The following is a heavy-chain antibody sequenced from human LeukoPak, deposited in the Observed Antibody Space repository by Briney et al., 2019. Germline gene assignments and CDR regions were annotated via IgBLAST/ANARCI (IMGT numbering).Heavy chain of an antibody. CDR2: IYPADSDT. V-gene: IGHV5-51*01. Sequence: GASLKISCKCSGYIFTSYWIGWVRQLPGKGLEWMGIIYPADSDTRYSPSFQGQVTISADKSISTVYLQWSSLKASDTAMYYCAGLYGSYFGYWGQGTLVTVSS. CDR3: AGLYGSYFGY. D-gene: IGHD1-26*01. CDR1: GYIFTSYW. J-gene: IGHJ4*02.